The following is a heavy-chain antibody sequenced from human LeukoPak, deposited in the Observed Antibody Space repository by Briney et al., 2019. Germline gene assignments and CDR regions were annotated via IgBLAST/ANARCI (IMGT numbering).Heavy chain of an antibody. J-gene: IGHJ6*03. D-gene: IGHD6-13*01. Sequence: SETLSLTCTVSGGSISSYYWSWIRQPPGKGLEWIGYIYTSGSTNYNPSLKSRVTISVDTSKNQFSLKLSSVTAADTAVYYCARQGEAAAGQEDYYYYYMDVWGKGTTVIVSS. CDR1: GGSISSYY. CDR3: ARQGEAAAGQEDYYYYYMDV. CDR2: IYTSGST. V-gene: IGHV4-4*09.